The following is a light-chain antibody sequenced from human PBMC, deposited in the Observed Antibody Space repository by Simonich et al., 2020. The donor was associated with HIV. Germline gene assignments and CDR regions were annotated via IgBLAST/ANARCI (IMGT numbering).Light chain of an antibody. CDR1: QSVLYISNNKNY. CDR2: WAS. V-gene: IGKV4-1*01. J-gene: IGKJ1*01. Sequence: DIVMTQSPDSLAVSLGERATINCKSSQSVLYISNNKNYLAWDQQKAGQPPRLLISWASTRESGVPDRFSGSGSGTDSTLTINTLQAEDGAVYYCQQYYSTPRTFGQGTKVEIK. CDR3: QQYYSTPRT.